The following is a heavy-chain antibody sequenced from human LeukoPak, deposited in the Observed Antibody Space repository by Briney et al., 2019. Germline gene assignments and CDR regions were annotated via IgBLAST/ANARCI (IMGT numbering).Heavy chain of an antibody. CDR2: ISWNSGSI. CDR3: AKALEYSSSYRGNWFDP. Sequence: GGSLRLSCAASGFTFDDYAMHWVRQAPGKGLGWVSGISWNSGSIGYADSVKGRFTISRDNAKNSLYLQMNSLRAEDTALYYCAKALEYSSSYRGNWFDPWGQGTLVTVSS. CDR1: GFTFDDYA. D-gene: IGHD6-6*01. J-gene: IGHJ5*02. V-gene: IGHV3-9*01.